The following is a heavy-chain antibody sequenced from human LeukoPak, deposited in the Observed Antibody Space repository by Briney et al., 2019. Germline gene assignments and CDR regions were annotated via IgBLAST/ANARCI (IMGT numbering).Heavy chain of an antibody. CDR3: ARDGPGYSFDS. CDR1: GFSFISYE. CDR2: ISTSGNTI. D-gene: IGHD5-18*01. V-gene: IGHV3-48*03. Sequence: GGSLRLSCAASGFSFISYEMNWVRQAPGKGLEWVSCISTSGNTIYYADSVKGRFTVSRDNAGNSLFLQLNSLRAEDTAVYYCARDGPGYSFDSWGQGTLVAVSS. J-gene: IGHJ4*02.